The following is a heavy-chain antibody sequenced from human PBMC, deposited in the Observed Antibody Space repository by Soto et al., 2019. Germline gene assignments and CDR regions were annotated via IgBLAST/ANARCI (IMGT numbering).Heavy chain of an antibody. CDR1: GDSISNGDYY. V-gene: IGHV4-30-4*01. CDR2: IDSSGST. D-gene: IGHD3-16*02. Sequence: TLSLTCTVSGDSISNGDYYWSWIRQPPGRGLEWIGYIDSSGSTYYNPSLKSRLTMSVDMSTNQFSLRLTSVTDADTAVYYCASRYLYWGQGLLVTVSA. J-gene: IGHJ4*02. CDR3: ASRYLY.